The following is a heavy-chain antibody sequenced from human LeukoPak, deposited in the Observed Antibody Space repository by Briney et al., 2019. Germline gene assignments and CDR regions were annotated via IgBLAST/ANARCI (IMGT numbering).Heavy chain of an antibody. CDR3: ARQYSYGSNWFDP. CDR2: IYYSGSI. D-gene: IGHD5-18*01. Sequence: PSETLSLTCTVSGGSISSYYWSWIRQPPGKGLEWIGYIYYSGSINYNPSLKSRVTISVDTSKNQFSLKLSSVTAADTAVYYCARQYSYGSNWFDPWGQGTLVTVSS. CDR1: GGSISSYY. J-gene: IGHJ5*02. V-gene: IGHV4-59*01.